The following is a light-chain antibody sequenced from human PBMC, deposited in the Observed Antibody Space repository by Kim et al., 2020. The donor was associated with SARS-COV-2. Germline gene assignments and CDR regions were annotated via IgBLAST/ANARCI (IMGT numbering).Light chain of an antibody. CDR2: GKN. CDR3: NSRDSSGNHVV. J-gene: IGLJ2*01. V-gene: IGLV3-19*01. CDR1: SLRSYY. Sequence: SSALTQDPAVSVALGQTVRITCQGDSLRSYYASWYQQKPGQAPVLVIYGKNNRPSGIPDRFSGSSSGNTASLTITGAQAEDEADYYCNSRDSSGNHVVFGGGTQLTDL.